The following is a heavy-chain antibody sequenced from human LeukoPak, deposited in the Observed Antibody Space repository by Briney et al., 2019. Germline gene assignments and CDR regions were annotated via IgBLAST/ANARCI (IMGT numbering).Heavy chain of an antibody. Sequence: ASVKVSCKASGYTFTSYDINWVRQATGQGLEWMGWMNPNSGNTGYAQKFQGRVTMTRNTSISTAYTELSSLRSEDTAVYYCARDLGYCSSTSCHSRFDPWGQGTLVTVSS. CDR1: GYTFTSYD. J-gene: IGHJ5*02. V-gene: IGHV1-8*01. CDR2: MNPNSGNT. D-gene: IGHD2-2*02. CDR3: ARDLGYCSSTSCHSRFDP.